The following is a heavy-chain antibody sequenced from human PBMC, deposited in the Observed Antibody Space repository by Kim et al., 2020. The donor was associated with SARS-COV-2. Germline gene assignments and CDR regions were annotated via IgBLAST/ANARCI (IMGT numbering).Heavy chain of an antibody. V-gene: IGHV3-21*01. CDR2: ISSSSSYI. J-gene: IGHJ4*02. CDR1: GFTFSSYS. CDR3: ASPISSSSWELIFDY. D-gene: IGHD6-13*01. Sequence: GGSLRLSCAASGFTFSSYSMNWVRQAPGKGLEWVSSISSSSSYIYYADSVKGRFTISRDNAKNSLYLQMNSLRAEDTAVYYCASPISSSSWELIFDYWGQGTLVTVSS.